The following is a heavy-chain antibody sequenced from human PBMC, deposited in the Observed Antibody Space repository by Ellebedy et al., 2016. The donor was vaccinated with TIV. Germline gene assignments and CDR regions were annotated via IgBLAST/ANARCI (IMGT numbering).Heavy chain of an antibody. CDR2: IWYDGSNK. D-gene: IGHD1-26*01. CDR3: ATLRRGATFSAPPYFDL. Sequence: GESLKISXAASGFTFSSYGMHWVRQAPGKGLEWVAVIWYDGSNKYYADSVKGRFTISRDNSKNTLYLQMNSLRAEDTAVYYCATLRRGATFSAPPYFDLWGRGTLVTVSS. V-gene: IGHV3-33*01. CDR1: GFTFSSYG. J-gene: IGHJ2*01.